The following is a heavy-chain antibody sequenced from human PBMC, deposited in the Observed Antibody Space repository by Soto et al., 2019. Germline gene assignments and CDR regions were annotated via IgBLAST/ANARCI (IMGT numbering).Heavy chain of an antibody. CDR3: ARSPYRLGAFDI. Sequence: QVHLGESGPGLVSPSQTLSLTCTVSGGSISSGDYYWSWTRQSPGKDLHWIGYIFHNGDTFYNPSLESRLTISADTSKNQFSLKLRSVTAADTAMYYCARSPYRLGAFDIWGLGTMVTVSS. CDR1: GGSISSGDYY. D-gene: IGHD3-16*01. CDR2: IFHNGDT. V-gene: IGHV4-30-4*01. J-gene: IGHJ3*02.